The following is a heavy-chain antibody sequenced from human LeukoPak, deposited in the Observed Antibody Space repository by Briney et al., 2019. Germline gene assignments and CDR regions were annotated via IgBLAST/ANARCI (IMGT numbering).Heavy chain of an antibody. CDR3: ARDNYDILTGYYFGDYYYYYMDV. D-gene: IGHD3-9*01. Sequence: SETLSLTCTVSGGSISSYYWSWIRQPAGKGLEWIGRIYTSGSTNYNPSLKSRVTMSVDTSKNQFSLKLSSVTAADTAVYYCARDNYDILTGYYFGDYYYYYMDVWGKGTTVTISS. CDR2: IYTSGST. CDR1: GGSISSYY. V-gene: IGHV4-4*07. J-gene: IGHJ6*03.